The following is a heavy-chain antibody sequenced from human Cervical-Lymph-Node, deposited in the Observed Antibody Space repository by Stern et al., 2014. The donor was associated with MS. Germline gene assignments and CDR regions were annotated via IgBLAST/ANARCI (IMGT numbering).Heavy chain of an antibody. CDR2: IYPGDSDT. Sequence: VQLVQSGAEVKKPGESLKISCKGSGYSFTSYWIGWVRQMPGKGLEWMGIIYPGDSDTRYSPSFQGQVTISADKSISTAYLQWSSLKASDTAMYYCARTYYYDSSGLDAFDIWGQGTMVTVSS. V-gene: IGHV5-51*01. CDR3: ARTYYYDSSGLDAFDI. D-gene: IGHD3-22*01. J-gene: IGHJ3*02. CDR1: GYSFTSYW.